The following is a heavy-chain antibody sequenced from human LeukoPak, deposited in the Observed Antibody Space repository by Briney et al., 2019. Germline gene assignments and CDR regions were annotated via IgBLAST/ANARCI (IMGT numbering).Heavy chain of an antibody. CDR3: ARGGGDWNYYFDY. V-gene: IGHV1-69*04. CDR1: GGTFSSYA. Sequence: GASVKVSCKASGGTFSSYAISWVRQAPGQGLEWMGRIILILGIANYAQKFQGRVTITADKSTSTAYMELSSLRSEDTAVYYCARGGGDWNYYFDYWGQGTLVTVSS. CDR2: IILILGIA. D-gene: IGHD1-7*01. J-gene: IGHJ4*02.